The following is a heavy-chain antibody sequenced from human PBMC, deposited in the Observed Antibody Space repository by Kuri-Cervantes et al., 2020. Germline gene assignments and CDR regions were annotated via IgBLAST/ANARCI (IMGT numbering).Heavy chain of an antibody. D-gene: IGHD3-10*01. CDR2: INPSDSPT. CDR3: ARAPTKLRWFGNLFGGPSDY. Sequence: ASVKVSCKASGYSFTSYCIHWMRQIPGQGLEWMGVINPSDSPTKYSRKFQDRVRMTADASTSTVYLELRSLRSEDTAVYYCARAPTKLRWFGNLFGGPSDYWGQGTLVTVSS. V-gene: IGHV1-46*01. CDR1: GYSFTSYC. J-gene: IGHJ4*02.